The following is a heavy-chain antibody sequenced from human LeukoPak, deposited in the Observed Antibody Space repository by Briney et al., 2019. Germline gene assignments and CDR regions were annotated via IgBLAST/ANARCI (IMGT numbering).Heavy chain of an antibody. D-gene: IGHD3-3*01. CDR2: INPSGGST. V-gene: IGHV1-46*01. J-gene: IGHJ5*02. CDR3: ARGVLRFLERAYNWFDP. CDR1: GYTFTSYY. Sequence: GASVKVSCKASGYTFTSYYMHWVRQAPGQGLAWMGIINPSGGSTSYVQKFQGRVTITRDTSTSTVYMELSSLRSEETAVYYCARGVLRFLERAYNWFDPWGQGTLVTVSS.